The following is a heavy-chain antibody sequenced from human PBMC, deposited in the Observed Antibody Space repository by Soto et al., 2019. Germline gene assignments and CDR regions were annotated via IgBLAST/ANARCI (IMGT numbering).Heavy chain of an antibody. D-gene: IGHD2-2*01. V-gene: IGHV4-4*02. CDR3: ARTPQGGYCSSTSCRYYYYYMDV. CDR2: IYHSGST. Sequence: SETLSLTCAVSSGSISSSNWWSWVRQPPGKGLEWIGEIYHSGSTNYNPSLKSRVTISVDKSKNQFSLKLSSVTAADTAVYYCARTPQGGYCSSTSCRYYYYYMDVWGKGTTVTVSS. J-gene: IGHJ6*03. CDR1: SGSISSSNW.